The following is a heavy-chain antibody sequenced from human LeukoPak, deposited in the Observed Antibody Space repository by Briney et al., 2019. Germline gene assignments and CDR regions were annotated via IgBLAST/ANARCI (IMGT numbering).Heavy chain of an antibody. CDR1: GFTFSRYA. Sequence: GGSLRLSCAASGFTFSRYAMSWVRQAPGKGLEWVCGISNSGESPYYANSVEGRFTISRVNSKNTLYLEINSLRAEDTAVYYCAKKSRDGYNPFDYVGQGTLVTVSS. V-gene: IGHV3-23*01. CDR3: AKKSRDGYNPFDY. CDR2: ISNSGESP. D-gene: IGHD5-24*01. J-gene: IGHJ4*02.